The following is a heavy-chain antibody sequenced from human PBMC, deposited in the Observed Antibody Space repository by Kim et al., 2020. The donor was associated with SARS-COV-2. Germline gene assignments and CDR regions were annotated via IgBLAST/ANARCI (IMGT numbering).Heavy chain of an antibody. CDR1: GFTFSSYS. V-gene: IGHV3-21*01. J-gene: IGHJ6*02. CDR3: ARAQNPRRRYSSSVYYYYYGMDV. CDR2: ISSSSSYI. Sequence: GGSLRLSCAASGFTFSSYSMNWVRQAPGKGLEWVSSISSSSSYIYYADSVKGRFTISRDNAKNSLYLQMNSLRAEDTAVYYCARAQNPRRRYSSSVYYYYYGMDVWGQGTTVTVSS. D-gene: IGHD6-6*01.